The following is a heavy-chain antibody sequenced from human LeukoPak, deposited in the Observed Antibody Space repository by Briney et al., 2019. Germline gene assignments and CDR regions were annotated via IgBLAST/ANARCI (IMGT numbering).Heavy chain of an antibody. CDR2: ISYDGSNK. D-gene: IGHD6-19*01. V-gene: IGHV3-30*03. CDR1: GFTFSSYG. J-gene: IGHJ4*02. CDR3: AAESGGWSRAYYFDY. Sequence: GRSLRLSCAASGFTFSSYGMHWVRQAPGKGLEWVAVISYDGSNKYYADSVKGRFTISRDNSKNTLYLQMNSLRAEDTAVYYCAAESGGWSRAYYFDYWGQGTLVTVSS.